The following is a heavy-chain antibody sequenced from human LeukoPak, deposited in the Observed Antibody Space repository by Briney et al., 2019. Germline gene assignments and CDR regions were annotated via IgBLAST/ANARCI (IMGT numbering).Heavy chain of an antibody. CDR3: ATVGRAARPGY. D-gene: IGHD6-6*01. V-gene: IGHV3-48*03. J-gene: IGHJ4*02. Sequence: PGGSLRLSCAASGFTFSNYEMNWVRQAPGKGLEWVSYIGNGGGSIYYADSVKGRFTISRDNAKNSLYLQMNSLRAEDMAVYYCATVGRAARPGYWGQGILVTVSS. CDR2: IGNGGGSI. CDR1: GFTFSNYE.